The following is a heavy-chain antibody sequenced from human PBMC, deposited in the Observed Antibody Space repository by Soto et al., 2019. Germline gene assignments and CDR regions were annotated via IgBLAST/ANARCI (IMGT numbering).Heavy chain of an antibody. Sequence: SETLSLTCTVSGGSISSSSYYWGWIRQPPGKGLEWIGSIYYSGSTYYNPSLKSRVTISVDTSKNQFSLKLSSVTAADTAVYYCARGVLALLWFGEEGPSYYFDYWGQGTLVTVSS. V-gene: IGHV4-39*01. J-gene: IGHJ4*02. CDR3: ARGVLALLWFGEEGPSYYFDY. D-gene: IGHD3-10*01. CDR2: IYYSGST. CDR1: GGSISSSSYY.